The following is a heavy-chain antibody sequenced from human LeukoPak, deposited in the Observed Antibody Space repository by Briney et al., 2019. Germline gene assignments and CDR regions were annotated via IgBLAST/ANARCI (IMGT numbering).Heavy chain of an antibody. V-gene: IGHV3-15*01. J-gene: IGHJ3*02. Sequence: GGSLRLSCAASGFTFSNAWMSWVRQAPGKGLEWVGRIKSKTDGGTTDYAAPVKGRFTISRDDSKNTLYLQMNSLKTEDTAVYYCTTDRVLSLWLAFDIWGQGTMVTVSS. D-gene: IGHD3-10*01. CDR2: IKSKTDGGTT. CDR1: GFTFSNAW. CDR3: TTDRVLSLWLAFDI.